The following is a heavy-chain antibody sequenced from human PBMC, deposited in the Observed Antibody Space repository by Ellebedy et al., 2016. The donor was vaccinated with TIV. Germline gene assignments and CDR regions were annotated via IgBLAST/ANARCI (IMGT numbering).Heavy chain of an antibody. CDR2: IHYSGST. J-gene: IGHJ4*02. CDR1: GGFISSYY. V-gene: IGHV4-59*01. Sequence: SETLSLXXNVSGGFISSYYWSWIRQSPGKGLEWIGYIHYSGSTDYNPSLKSRVSISVDTSRSQFFLNLTSVTAADTAVYYCSRLGSSGYFLEYWGQGALVTVSS. D-gene: IGHD3-22*01. CDR3: SRLGSSGYFLEY.